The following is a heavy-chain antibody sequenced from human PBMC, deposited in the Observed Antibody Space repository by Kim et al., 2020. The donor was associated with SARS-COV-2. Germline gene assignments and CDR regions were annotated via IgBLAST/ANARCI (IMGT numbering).Heavy chain of an antibody. CDR2: ISGHNGKT. J-gene: IGHJ5*02. Sequence: ASVKVSCKCSGYIFTNYGLSWVRQAPGQGLEWMGWISGHNGKTNYAQKFRDRVTITIDTSTSTAYMDLRSLSSDATAVYYFAIDRDILQRLTLGDWFDPW. CDR3: AIDRDILQRLTLGDWFDP. D-gene: IGHD1-1*01. V-gene: IGHV1-18*01. CDR1: GYIFTNYG.